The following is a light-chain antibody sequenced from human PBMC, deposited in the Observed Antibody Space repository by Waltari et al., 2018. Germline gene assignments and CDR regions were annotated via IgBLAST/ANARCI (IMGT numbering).Light chain of an antibody. J-gene: IGKJ3*01. CDR3: QKYYSTPFT. CDR1: LSILHSSENKNY. Sequence: DIVMTQSPDSLSVSLGERATINCKSSLSILHSSENKNYLGWYQQKSGQSPKLLIYGAATRESGVPDRFSGSGSGTDFTLTISSLQAEDVAVYYCQKYYSTPFTFGPGTKVDIK. CDR2: GAA. V-gene: IGKV4-1*01.